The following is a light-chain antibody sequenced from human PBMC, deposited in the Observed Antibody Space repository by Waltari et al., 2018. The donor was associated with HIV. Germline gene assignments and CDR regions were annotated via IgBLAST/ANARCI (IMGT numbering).Light chain of an antibody. CDR3: AVWDDSLNGWA. J-gene: IGLJ3*02. Sequence: QSVLTQPPSASGTPGQRVTISCSGSFSNIGSNTINWYQHLPGTAPKLLIFNNNQRPSGVPDRFAASQSGPAACPAISGHQSGDGADYYCAVWDDSLNGWAFGGGTKLTVL. CDR2: NNN. CDR1: FSNIGSNT. V-gene: IGLV1-44*01.